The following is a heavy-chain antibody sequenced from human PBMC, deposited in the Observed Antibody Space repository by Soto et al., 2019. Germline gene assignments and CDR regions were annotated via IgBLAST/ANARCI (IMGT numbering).Heavy chain of an antibody. CDR3: ARVLPYNYYYDSSGSRLSGNWFDP. D-gene: IGHD3-22*01. Sequence: SETLSLTCAVYGGSFSRYYWSWIRQPPGKGLEWIGEINHSGSTNYNPSLKSRVTISVDTSKNQFSLKLSSVTAADTAVYYCARVLPYNYYYDSSGSRLSGNWFDPWGQGTLVT. J-gene: IGHJ5*02. V-gene: IGHV4-34*01. CDR2: INHSGST. CDR1: GGSFSRYY.